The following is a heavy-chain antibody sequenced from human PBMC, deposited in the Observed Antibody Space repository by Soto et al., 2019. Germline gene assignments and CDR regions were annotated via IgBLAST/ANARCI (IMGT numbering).Heavy chain of an antibody. J-gene: IGHJ5*02. CDR1: GYTFTSYG. V-gene: IGHV1-18*01. CDR2: ISAYNGNT. CDR3: ARDLRMWLVDNWFDP. Sequence: QVPLVQSGAEVKKPGASVKVSCKASGYTFTSYGISWVRQAPGQGLEWMGWISAYNGNTNYAQKLQGRGTMSTDTSTSTAYMELRSLRSDDTAVYYCARDLRMWLVDNWFDPWGQGTLVTVSS. D-gene: IGHD6-19*01.